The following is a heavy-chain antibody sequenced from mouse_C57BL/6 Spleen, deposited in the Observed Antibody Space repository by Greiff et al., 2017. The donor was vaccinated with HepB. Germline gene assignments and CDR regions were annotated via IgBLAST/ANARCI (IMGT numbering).Heavy chain of an antibody. CDR2: ISYSGST. CDR3: ASYDYDGIFAY. D-gene: IGHD2-4*01. Sequence: VQLKESGPGLAKPSQTLSLTCSVTGYSIPSDYWNWIRKFPGNKLEYMGYISYSGSTYYNPSLKSRISITRDTSKNQYYLQLNSVTTEDTATYYCASYDYDGIFAYWGQGTLVTVSA. CDR1: GYSIPSDY. J-gene: IGHJ3*01. V-gene: IGHV3-8*01.